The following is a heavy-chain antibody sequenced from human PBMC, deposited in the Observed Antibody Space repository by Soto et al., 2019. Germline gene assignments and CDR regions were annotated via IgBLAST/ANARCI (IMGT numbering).Heavy chain of an antibody. V-gene: IGHV1-69*02. CDR2: IIPILGIA. J-gene: IGHJ6*02. CDR1: GGTFSSYT. D-gene: IGHD3-10*01. Sequence: QVQLVQSGAEVKKPGSSVKVSCKASGGTFSSYTISWVRQAPGQGLEWMGRIIPILGIANYAQKFQGRVTINAEKSTSAAYMELSSLISEDTAVYYYARTYYYGSGLHYCYGMDVWGQGTTVTVSS. CDR3: ARTYYYGSGLHYCYGMDV.